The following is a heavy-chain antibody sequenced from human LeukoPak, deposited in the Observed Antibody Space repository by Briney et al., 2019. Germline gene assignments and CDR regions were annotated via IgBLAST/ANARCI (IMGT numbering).Heavy chain of an antibody. V-gene: IGHV3-23*01. D-gene: IGHD2-15*01. CDR2: VSRTGSTK. J-gene: IGHJ4*02. CDR3: AKRKNSPGYSSLDQ. CDR1: GFTFSSFA. Sequence: GGSLRLSCVASGFTFSSFALDWVRQAPGRGLEWISVVSRTGSTKYYADSVKGRFTVSRDNSKNTVYLQMNSLRVDDSAVYYCAKRKNSPGYSSLDQWGQGTMVTVSS.